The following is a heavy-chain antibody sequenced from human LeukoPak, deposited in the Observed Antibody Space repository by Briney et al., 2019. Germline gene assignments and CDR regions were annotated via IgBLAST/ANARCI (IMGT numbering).Heavy chain of an antibody. V-gene: IGHV4-61*02. CDR2: IYTSGST. Sequence: SGTLSLTCTVSGGSISSSNYYRSWIRQPAGKGLEWIGRIYTSGSTNYNPSLKSRVTISADTSKNQFSLKLSSVTAADTAVYYCARDAPTTGTTRGAFDIWGQGTMVTVSS. CDR3: ARDAPTTGTTRGAFDI. J-gene: IGHJ3*02. D-gene: IGHD1-1*01. CDR1: GGSISSSNYY.